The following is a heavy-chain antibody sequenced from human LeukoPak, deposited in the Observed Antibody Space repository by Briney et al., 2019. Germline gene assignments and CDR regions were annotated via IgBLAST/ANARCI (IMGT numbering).Heavy chain of an antibody. V-gene: IGHV3-7*01. J-gene: IGHJ4*02. Sequence: GESLRLSCAASGFTFSSYWMSWVRQAPGKGLEWVANIKQDGSEKYYVDSVKGRFTISRDNAKNSLYLQMNSLRAEDTAVYYCARADYYDSSGYYSLFDYWGQGTLVTVSS. CDR3: ARADYYDSSGYYSLFDY. CDR1: GFTFSSYW. CDR2: IKQDGSEK. D-gene: IGHD3-22*01.